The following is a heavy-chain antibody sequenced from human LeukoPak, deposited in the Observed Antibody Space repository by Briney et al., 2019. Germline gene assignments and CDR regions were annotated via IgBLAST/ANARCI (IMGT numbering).Heavy chain of an antibody. V-gene: IGHV3-74*01. D-gene: IGHD1-26*01. Sequence: GGSLRLSCAASGFTFSHYWMHWVRQAPGKGLVWVSRIYNDGSSTSYADSVKGRFTISRDNAKSTLYLQMNSLRAEDTAVYYCAKVRGGSGRSYAADAFDIWGQGTMVTVSS. J-gene: IGHJ3*02. CDR1: GFTFSHYW. CDR3: AKVRGGSGRSYAADAFDI. CDR2: IYNDGSST.